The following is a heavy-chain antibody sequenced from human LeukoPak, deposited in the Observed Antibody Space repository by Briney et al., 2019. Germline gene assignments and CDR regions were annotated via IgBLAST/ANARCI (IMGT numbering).Heavy chain of an antibody. V-gene: IGHV3-23*01. CDR2: ISGSGGST. CDR1: GFTFSSYA. D-gene: IGHD3-10*01. Sequence: PGGSLRLSCAASGFTFSSYAMSWVRQAPGKGPEWVSAISGSGGSTYYADSVKGRFTISRYNSKNTPYLQMNSLRAEDTAVYYCAKEGYYGSGNWFDPWGQGTLVTVSS. CDR3: AKEGYYGSGNWFDP. J-gene: IGHJ5*02.